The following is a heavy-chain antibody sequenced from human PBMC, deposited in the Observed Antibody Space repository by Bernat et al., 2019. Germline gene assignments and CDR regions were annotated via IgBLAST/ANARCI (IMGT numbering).Heavy chain of an antibody. CDR2: ISYDGKNT. D-gene: IGHD6-13*01. CDR1: GFTFSSHG. Sequence: QVQLVESGGGVVQPGRSLRLSCAASGFTFSSHGMHWVRQGPGKGLEWVAVISYDGKNTYYADSVKGRFTISRDYSKNTLYLQMNSLRGEDTAVYYCAGDRTSSWSFDYWGQGTLVTVSS. V-gene: IGHV3-30*03. J-gene: IGHJ4*02. CDR3: AGDRTSSWSFDY.